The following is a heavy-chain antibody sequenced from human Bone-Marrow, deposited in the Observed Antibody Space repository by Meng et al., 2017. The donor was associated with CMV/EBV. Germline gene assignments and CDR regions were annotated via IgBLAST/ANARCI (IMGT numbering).Heavy chain of an antibody. CDR2: TWFGRGT. CDR3: ARTRKEWLFINWFDP. V-gene: IGHV4-61*01. D-gene: IGHD3-3*01. CDR1: GGVVSSATYH. J-gene: IGHJ5*02. Sequence: SETLSLTCIVSGGVVSSATYHWNWIRQPPGKGLEWIGQTWFGRGTNYNPSLKSRLTISVDTSKNQFSLQLSSVSAADTAIYYCARTRKEWLFINWFDPWGQGTLVTVSS.